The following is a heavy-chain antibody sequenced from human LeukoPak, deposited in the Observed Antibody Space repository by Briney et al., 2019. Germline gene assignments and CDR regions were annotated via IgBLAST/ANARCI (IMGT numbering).Heavy chain of an antibody. J-gene: IGHJ3*02. CDR2: ISGSGGST. CDR3: AKDIEGVDNAFDI. CDR1: GFTFSGYA. V-gene: IGHV3-23*01. Sequence: PAGGSLRLSCAASGFTFSGYAMSWVRQAPGKGLEWVSAISGSGGSTYYADSVKGRFTISRDNSKNTLYLQMNSLRAEDTAVYYCAKDIEGVDNAFDIWGQGTMVTVSS. D-gene: IGHD3-10*01.